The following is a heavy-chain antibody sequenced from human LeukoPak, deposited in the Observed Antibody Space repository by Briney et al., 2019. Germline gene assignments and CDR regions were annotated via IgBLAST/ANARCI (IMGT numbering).Heavy chain of an antibody. CDR1: GYTFTGYY. D-gene: IGHD3-10*01. Sequence: GASVKVSCKASGYTFTGYYMHWVRQAPGHGLEWMGWINPNSGGTNYAQKFQGRVTMTRDTSISTAYMELSRLRSDDTAVYYCARGAPPVLLWFGESLGNWFDPWGQGTLVTVSS. CDR3: ARGAPPVLLWFGESLGNWFDP. V-gene: IGHV1-2*02. J-gene: IGHJ5*02. CDR2: INPNSGGT.